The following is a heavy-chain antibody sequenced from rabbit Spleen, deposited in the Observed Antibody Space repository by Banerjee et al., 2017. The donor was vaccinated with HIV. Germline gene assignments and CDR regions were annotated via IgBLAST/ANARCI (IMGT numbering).Heavy chain of an antibody. V-gene: IGHV1S40*01. Sequence: QSLEESGGGLVQPEGSLALTCKASGFSFSSSDYMCWVRQAPGKGLEWISCIAGSSSGFTYSATWAKGRFTCSKTSSTTVTLQMTSLTVADTATYFCARDPGSRFSSYGMDLWGPGTLVTVS. D-gene: IGHD3-1*01. J-gene: IGHJ6*01. CDR3: ARDPGSRFSSYGMDL. CDR2: IAGSSSGFT. CDR1: GFSFSSSDY.